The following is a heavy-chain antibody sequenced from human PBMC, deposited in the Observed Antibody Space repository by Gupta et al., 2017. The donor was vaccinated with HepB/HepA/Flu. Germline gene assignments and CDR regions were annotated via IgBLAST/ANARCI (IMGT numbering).Heavy chain of an antibody. J-gene: IGHJ6*02. D-gene: IGHD2-15*01. Sequence: QVQLVESGGCVVQPVRSLRLSCAASGFTFSSYAIHWVRQAPGTGLEWVEVISYDGSNRYYADSVKGRFTIYRDNSKNTLYLKMNSLRAEDTAVYYCERGGVVVVAATPSGYYGMDVWGQGTAVTGSS. V-gene: IGHV3-30-3*01. CDR1: GFTFSSYA. CDR2: ISYDGSNR. CDR3: ERGGVVVVAATPSGYYGMDV.